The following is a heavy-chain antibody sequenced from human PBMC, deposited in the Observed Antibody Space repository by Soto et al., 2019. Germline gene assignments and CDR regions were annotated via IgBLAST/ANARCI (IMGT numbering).Heavy chain of an antibody. CDR1: GFTFSSYA. Sequence: GGSLRLSCAASGFTFSSYAMSWVRQAPGKGLEWVSAISGSGGSTYYADSVKGRFTISRDNSKNTLYLQMNSLRAEDTAVYYCARGGLRFLEWLFQWVEIDYWGQGTLVTVSS. CDR2: ISGSGGST. D-gene: IGHD3-3*01. V-gene: IGHV3-23*01. J-gene: IGHJ4*02. CDR3: ARGGLRFLEWLFQWVEIDY.